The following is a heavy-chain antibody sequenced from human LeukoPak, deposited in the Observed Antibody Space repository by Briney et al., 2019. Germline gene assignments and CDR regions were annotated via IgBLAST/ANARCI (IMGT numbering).Heavy chain of an antibody. V-gene: IGHV3-30*18. D-gene: IGHD2-15*01. Sequence: GGSLRLSCAASGFTFSSYGMHWVRQAPGKGLEWVAVMSYDGSNKYYADSVKGRFTISRDNSKNTLYLQMNSLRAEDTAVYYCAKDSPRYCSGGSCYYFDYWGQGTLVTVSS. CDR3: AKDSPRYCSGGSCYYFDY. CDR2: MSYDGSNK. J-gene: IGHJ4*02. CDR1: GFTFSSYG.